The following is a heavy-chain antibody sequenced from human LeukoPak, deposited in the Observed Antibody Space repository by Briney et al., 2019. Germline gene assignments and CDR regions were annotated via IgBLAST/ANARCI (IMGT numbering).Heavy chain of an antibody. J-gene: IGHJ4*02. CDR2: ISGSGGST. Sequence: GGSLRLSCTASGFTFGDYAMNWVRQAPGKGLEWVSAISGSGGSTYYADSVKGRFTISRDNSKNTLYLQMNSLRAEDTAVYYCAKGYDILTGYYLDYWGQGTLVTVSS. CDR3: AKGYDILTGYYLDY. V-gene: IGHV3-23*01. D-gene: IGHD3-9*01. CDR1: GFTFGDYA.